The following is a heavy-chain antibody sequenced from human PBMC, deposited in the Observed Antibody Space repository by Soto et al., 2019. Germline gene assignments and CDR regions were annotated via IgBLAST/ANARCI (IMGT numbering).Heavy chain of an antibody. V-gene: IGHV4-39*01. CDR2: IYYTGTT. D-gene: IGHD1-26*01. Sequence: QLQLQESGPGLVKPSETLSLTCSLSGGAISDARFYWGWIRQSPGRGLEWIGSIYYTGTTFFNPYLQSRVTIPVDTSENQFSLKLYSVTAADTALYFCARQKWEQPKWFDPWGQGTLVIVSP. J-gene: IGHJ5*02. CDR3: ARQKWEQPKWFDP. CDR1: GGAISDARFY.